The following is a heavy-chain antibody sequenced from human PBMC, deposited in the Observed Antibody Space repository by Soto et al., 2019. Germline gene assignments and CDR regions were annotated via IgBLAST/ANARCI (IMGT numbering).Heavy chain of an antibody. CDR1: GYTFTSYG. J-gene: IGHJ6*02. CDR2: ISAYNGNT. Sequence: GASVKVSCKASGYTFTSYGISWVRQAPGQGLEWMGWISAYNGNTNYAQKLQGRVTMTTDTSTSTAYMELRSLRSDDTAVYYCARDQDVTGTRGYYYYGMDVWGQGTTVTV. V-gene: IGHV1-18*01. D-gene: IGHD1-7*01. CDR3: ARDQDVTGTRGYYYYGMDV.